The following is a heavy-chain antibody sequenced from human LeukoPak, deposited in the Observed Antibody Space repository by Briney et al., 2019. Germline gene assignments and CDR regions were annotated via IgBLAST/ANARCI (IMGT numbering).Heavy chain of an antibody. V-gene: IGHV4-34*01. D-gene: IGHD5-18*01. CDR1: GGSFSGYY. CDR3: ARNVRGYSYGYGDY. Sequence: SETLSLTCAVYGGSFSGYYWSRIRQPPGKGLEWIGEIDHSGSTNYNPSLKSRVTISVDTSKNQFSLKLSSVTAADTAVYYCARNVRGYSYGYGDYWGQGTLVTVSS. CDR2: IDHSGST. J-gene: IGHJ4*02.